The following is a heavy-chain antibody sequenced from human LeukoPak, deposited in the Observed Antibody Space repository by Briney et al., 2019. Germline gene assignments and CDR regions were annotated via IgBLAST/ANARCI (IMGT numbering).Heavy chain of an antibody. CDR2: ITWNGEII. J-gene: IGHJ6*03. D-gene: IGHD3-3*01. CDR1: GFTFNDYG. Sequence: GGSLRLSCEAYGFTFNDYGMSWVRQAPGQGPEWVSGITWNGEIIDYAASVKGRFTISRDNAKNSLSLQMNSLRVEDTALYYCARGGISIFGVVIYMDVWGKGTTVTVSS. CDR3: ARGGISIFGVVIYMDV. V-gene: IGHV3-20*04.